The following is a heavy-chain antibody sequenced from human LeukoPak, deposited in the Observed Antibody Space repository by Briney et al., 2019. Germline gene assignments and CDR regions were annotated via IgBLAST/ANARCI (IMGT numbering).Heavy chain of an antibody. CDR1: GGSINSGSYY. Sequence: NASETLSLTCTVSGGSINSGSYYWGWVRQPPGKGLEWIASVYASGRTYYNPSLKSRVSMSLDTSKNQFSLKLSSVTAADTAVYYCARDPDSSDYYFDPYFDYWGQGTLVTVSS. D-gene: IGHD3-22*01. CDR3: ARDPDSSDYYFDPYFDY. V-gene: IGHV4-39*07. J-gene: IGHJ4*02. CDR2: VYASGRT.